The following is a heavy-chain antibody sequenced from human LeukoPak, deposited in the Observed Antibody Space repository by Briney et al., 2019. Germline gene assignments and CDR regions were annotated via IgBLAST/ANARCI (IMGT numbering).Heavy chain of an antibody. J-gene: IGHJ4*02. Sequence: SETLSLTCTVSGGSISSGGYYWSWIRQHPGKGLEWIGYIYYSGSTYYNPSLKSRVTISVDTSKNQFSLKLSSVTAADTAVYYCARGGPSSWYSTFDYWGQGTLVTVSS. D-gene: IGHD6-13*01. V-gene: IGHV4-31*03. CDR3: ARGGPSSWYSTFDY. CDR2: IYYSGST. CDR1: GGSISSGGYY.